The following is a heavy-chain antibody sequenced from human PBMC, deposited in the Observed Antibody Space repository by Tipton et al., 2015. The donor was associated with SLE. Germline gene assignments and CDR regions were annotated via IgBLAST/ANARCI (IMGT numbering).Heavy chain of an antibody. Sequence: TLSLTCTVSGGSISGYYWSWIRQPPGKGLEWIGEINHSGSTNYNPSLKSRVTISVDTSKNQFSLKLSSVTAADTAVYYCARGRGSSSGGHYWGQGTLVTVSS. CDR2: INHSGST. CDR1: GGSISGYY. J-gene: IGHJ4*02. D-gene: IGHD6-6*01. V-gene: IGHV4-34*01. CDR3: ARGRGSSSGGHY.